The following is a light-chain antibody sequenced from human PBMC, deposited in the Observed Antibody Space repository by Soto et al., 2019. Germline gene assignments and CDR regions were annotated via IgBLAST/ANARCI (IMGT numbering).Light chain of an antibody. V-gene: IGKV1-12*01. Sequence: DIQITQSPSSVSASVGDRLTITCRASQGISNYLAWYQQTQGGAPKLLMYAASNLQSGVPSRFSGSGSGTDFTLAISSLQLEDLSTYYCQQSFTIPKTFGQGTKVDIK. J-gene: IGKJ2*01. CDR3: QQSFTIPKT. CDR2: AAS. CDR1: QGISNY.